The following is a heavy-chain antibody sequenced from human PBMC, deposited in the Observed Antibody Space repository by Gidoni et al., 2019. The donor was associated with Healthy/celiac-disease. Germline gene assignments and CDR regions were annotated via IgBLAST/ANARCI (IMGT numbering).Heavy chain of an antibody. V-gene: IGHV4-31*03. CDR3: ARDPIQYYYGMDV. J-gene: IGHJ6*02. D-gene: IGHD5-18*01. CDR1: GGPISSGGYY. CDR2: IYYSGST. Sequence: QVQLQESGPGLVQPSQTLSLTCTVSGGPISSGGYYWSWIRPHPGKGLEWIGYIYYSGSTYYNPSLKSRVTTSVDTSKNQFSLKLSSVTAADTAVYYCARDPIQYYYGMDVWGQGTTVTVSS.